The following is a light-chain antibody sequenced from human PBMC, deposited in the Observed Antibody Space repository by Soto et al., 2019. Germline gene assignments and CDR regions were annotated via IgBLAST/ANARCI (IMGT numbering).Light chain of an antibody. V-gene: IGLV2-23*01. Sequence: QSALTQPASVSGSPGQSITISCTGTSSDVGSYNLVSWYQQHPGKAPKLMIYEGSKRPSGVSNRFSGSKSGNTASLTISGFQAEDEADYYCCSYAGSSTPYGFGTGTKVTVL. J-gene: IGLJ1*01. CDR2: EGS. CDR3: CSYAGSSTPYG. CDR1: SSDVGSYNL.